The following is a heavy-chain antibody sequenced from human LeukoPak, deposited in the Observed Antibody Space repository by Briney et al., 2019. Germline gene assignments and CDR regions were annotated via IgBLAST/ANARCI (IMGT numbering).Heavy chain of an antibody. CDR1: GYTFTSYG. CDR3: ARGGTPARYGSGRIWFDP. V-gene: IGHV1-18*01. J-gene: IGHJ5*02. CDR2: IRAYNGNT. D-gene: IGHD3-10*01. Sequence: ASVKVSCKASGYTFTSYGISWVRQAPGQGLEWMGWIRAYNGNTNYAQKLQGRVTMTTDTSTSTAYMELRSLRSDDTAVYYCARGGTPARYGSGRIWFDPWGQGTLVTVST.